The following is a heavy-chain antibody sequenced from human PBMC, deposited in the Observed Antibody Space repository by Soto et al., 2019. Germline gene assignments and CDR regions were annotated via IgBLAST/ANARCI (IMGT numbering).Heavy chain of an antibody. CDR2: IYYSGST. CDR1: GGSISSYY. D-gene: IGHD2-2*02. Sequence: SETLSLTCTVSGGSISSYYWGWIRQPPGKGLEWIGYIYYSGSTNYNPSLKSRGTISVDTSKNQFSLKLSSVTAADTAVYYCARTPRCSSTSCYKRDYYYYGMDVWGQGTTVTVSS. V-gene: IGHV4-59*01. CDR3: ARTPRCSSTSCYKRDYYYYGMDV. J-gene: IGHJ6*02.